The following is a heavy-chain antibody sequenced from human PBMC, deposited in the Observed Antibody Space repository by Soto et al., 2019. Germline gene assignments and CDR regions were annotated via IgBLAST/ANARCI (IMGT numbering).Heavy chain of an antibody. D-gene: IGHD6-6*01. CDR3: ARISSIAARRYFDY. Sequence: PSETLSLTCAVYGGSFSVYYWSWIRQPPGKGLEWIGEINHSGSTNYNPSLKSRVTISVDTSKNQFSLKLSSVTAADTAVYYCARISSIAARRYFDYWGQGTLVTVSS. CDR2: INHSGST. CDR1: GGSFSVYY. J-gene: IGHJ4*02. V-gene: IGHV4-34*01.